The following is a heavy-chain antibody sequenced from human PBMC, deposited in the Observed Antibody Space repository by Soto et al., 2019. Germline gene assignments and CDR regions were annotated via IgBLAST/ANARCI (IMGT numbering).Heavy chain of an antibody. Sequence: GGSLRLACAASGFTFSSDAMSWVRQAPGKGLEWVSAISGSGGSTYYADSVKGRFTISRDNSKNTLYLQMNSLRAEDTAVYYCAKKAYYYDSSGYYPYNDYWGQGT. CDR1: GFTFSSDA. J-gene: IGHJ4*02. V-gene: IGHV3-23*01. D-gene: IGHD3-22*01. CDR3: AKKAYYYDSSGYYPYNDY. CDR2: ISGSGGST.